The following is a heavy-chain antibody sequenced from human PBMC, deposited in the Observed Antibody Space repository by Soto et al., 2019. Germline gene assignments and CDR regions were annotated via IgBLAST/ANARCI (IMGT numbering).Heavy chain of an antibody. V-gene: IGHV4-59*01. D-gene: IGHD3-10*01. CDR2: IYYSGST. J-gene: IGHJ4*02. CDR3: ARDGEGMEIDY. Sequence: SETLSLTCTVSGGSISSYYWSWIRQPPGKGLEWIGYIYYSGSTNYNPSLKSRVTISVDTSKNQFSLKLSSVTAADTAVYYCARDGEGMEIDYWGQGTLVTVSS. CDR1: GGSISSYY.